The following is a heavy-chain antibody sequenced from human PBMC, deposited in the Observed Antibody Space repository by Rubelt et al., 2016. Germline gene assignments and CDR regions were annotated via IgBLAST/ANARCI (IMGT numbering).Heavy chain of an antibody. CDR1: GGSFSGYY. D-gene: IGHD3-22*01. Sequence: QVQLQQWGAGLLKPSETLSLTCAVYGGSFSGYYWSWIRQPPGTGLELFGKINNSGRTNYNPSLKSRVTISVDTSKNQFALRRGSGTAAETAVYYCARPWDERSSYYFSWGRGTLVTVSS. CDR2: INNSGRT. V-gene: IGHV4-34*01. CDR3: ARPWDERSSYYFS. J-gene: IGHJ4*02.